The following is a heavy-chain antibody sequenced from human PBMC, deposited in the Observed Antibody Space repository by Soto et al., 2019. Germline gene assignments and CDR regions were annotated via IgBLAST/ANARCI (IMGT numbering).Heavy chain of an antibody. D-gene: IGHD3-22*01. CDR2: LYYGRSA. J-gene: IGHJ4*02. V-gene: IGHV4-59*01. Sequence: QVQLQESGPGLVKPSETLSLTCAVSGDSISSYYCMWIRQPPGKGLESIGYLYYGRSANYNPSLRRRVTLSVYTSTNQCSLSLTSLTAADTAVYYCALRSRAVVPEYWGQGTLDTVSS. CDR1: GDSISSYY. CDR3: ALRSRAVVPEY.